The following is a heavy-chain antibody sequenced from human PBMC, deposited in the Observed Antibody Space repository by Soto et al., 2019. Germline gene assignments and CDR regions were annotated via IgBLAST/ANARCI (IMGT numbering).Heavy chain of an antibody. Sequence: NPSETLSLTXAVYGGSFSGYYWSWIRQPPGKGLEWIGEINHSGSTNYNPSLKSRVTISVDTSKNQFSLKLSSVTAADTAVYYCARRHSITMVWGVIKDDYYYYYYGMDVWGQGTTVTVSS. CDR3: ARRHSITMVWGVIKDDYYYYYYGMDV. J-gene: IGHJ6*02. CDR1: GGSFSGYY. V-gene: IGHV4-34*01. CDR2: INHSGST. D-gene: IGHD3-10*01.